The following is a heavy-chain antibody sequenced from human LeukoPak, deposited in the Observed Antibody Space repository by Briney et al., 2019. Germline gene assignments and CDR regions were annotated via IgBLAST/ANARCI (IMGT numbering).Heavy chain of an antibody. J-gene: IGHJ4*02. CDR3: ARDCGGNYGSYYFDY. D-gene: IGHD2-21*01. CDR2: ISSSLINI. Sequence: GSXRLSCAASGFTFSDYSMHWVRHAPGKGLEWVSYISSSLINIYYAGSVKGRFIISRDNAKSSLYLQMNSLRAEDTAVYYCARDCGGNYGSYYFDYWGQGTLVTLPS. V-gene: IGHV3-48*01. CDR1: GFTFSDYS.